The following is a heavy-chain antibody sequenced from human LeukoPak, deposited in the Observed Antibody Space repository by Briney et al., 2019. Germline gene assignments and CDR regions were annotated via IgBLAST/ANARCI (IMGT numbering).Heavy chain of an antibody. CDR2: INAGNGNT. CDR1: GYTFTSYA. Sequence: ASVKVSCTASGYTFTSYAMHWVRQAPGQRLEWMGWINAGNGNTKYSQKFQGRVTITRDTSASTAYMELSSLRSEDTAVYYCARQQLGRNTYFDYWGQGTLVTVSS. V-gene: IGHV1-3*01. D-gene: IGHD6-13*01. CDR3: ARQQLGRNTYFDY. J-gene: IGHJ4*02.